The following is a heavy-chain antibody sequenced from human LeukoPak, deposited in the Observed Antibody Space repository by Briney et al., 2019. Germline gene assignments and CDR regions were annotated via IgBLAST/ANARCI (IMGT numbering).Heavy chain of an antibody. D-gene: IGHD1-1*01. CDR1: GYTFSSYG. V-gene: IGHV1-18*01. CDR2: ISAYNGNT. Sequence: GASVKVSCTASGYTFSSYGISWVRQAPGQGLEWMGWISAYNGNTNYAQNFQGRVIMTTDTSTSTAYMELRSLRSDDTAVYYCARAGLERRKVVEYNWFDPWGQGTLVIVSS. CDR3: ARAGLERRKVVEYNWFDP. J-gene: IGHJ5*02.